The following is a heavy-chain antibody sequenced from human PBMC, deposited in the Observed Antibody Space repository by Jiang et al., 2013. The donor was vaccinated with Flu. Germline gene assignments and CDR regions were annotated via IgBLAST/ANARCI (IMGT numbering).Heavy chain of an antibody. CDR2: DLR. Sequence: DLRRYSPSLKSRLTITKDTSKNQVVLTMTNMDPVDTATYYCAHYGSLWDWFDPWGQGTLVTVSS. V-gene: IGHV2-5*01. J-gene: IGHJ5*02. D-gene: IGHD3-10*01. CDR3: AHYGSLWDWFDP.